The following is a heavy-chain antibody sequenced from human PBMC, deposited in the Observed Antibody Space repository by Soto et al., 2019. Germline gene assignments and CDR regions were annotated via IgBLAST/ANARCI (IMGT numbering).Heavy chain of an antibody. J-gene: IGHJ5*02. D-gene: IGHD6-13*01. V-gene: IGHV1-69*13. Sequence: SVKVSCTASGGTFSSYAIGWVRQAPGQGLEWMGGIIPIFGTANYAQKFQGRVTITADESTSTAYMELSSLRSEDTAVYYCARGVIAAAGMNWFDPWGQGTLVTVSS. CDR3: ARGVIAAAGMNWFDP. CDR2: IIPIFGTA. CDR1: GGTFSSYA.